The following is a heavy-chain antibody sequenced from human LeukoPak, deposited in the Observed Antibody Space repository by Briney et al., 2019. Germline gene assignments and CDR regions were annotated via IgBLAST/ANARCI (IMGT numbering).Heavy chain of an antibody. Sequence: PGGSLRLSCAASGFTCSSYWMSWVRQAPGKGLEWVANIKPDGSEKYYVDSVKGRFTISRDNAKNSLYLQMNSLRAEDTAVYYCARVSGTSITGAFDIWGQGTMVTVSS. V-gene: IGHV3-7*01. CDR3: ARVSGTSITGAFDI. CDR2: IKPDGSEK. D-gene: IGHD2-2*01. CDR1: GFTCSSYW. J-gene: IGHJ3*02.